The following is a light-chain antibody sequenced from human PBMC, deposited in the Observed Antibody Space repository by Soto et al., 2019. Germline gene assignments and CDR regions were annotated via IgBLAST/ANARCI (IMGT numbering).Light chain of an antibody. V-gene: IGKV1-5*03. J-gene: IGKJ1*01. Sequence: DIPMTQSPSTLSASVGDRVTITCRASQSISTWLAWYQQKPGKAPKLLIYKASTLESGVPSRFRGSGSGTEFTLTISSLQPDDFATYYCQQYNSDPPWTFGQGTKVEIK. CDR1: QSISTW. CDR2: KAS. CDR3: QQYNSDPPWT.